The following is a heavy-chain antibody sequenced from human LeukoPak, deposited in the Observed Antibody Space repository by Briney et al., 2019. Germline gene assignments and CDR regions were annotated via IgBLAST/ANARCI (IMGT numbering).Heavy chain of an antibody. CDR1: GFTFSSYA. Sequence: GGSLRLSCAASGFTFSSYAMSWARQAPGKGLEWVSAISGSGGSTYHADSVKGRFTISRDNSKNTLYLQMNSLRAEDTAVYYCAKVPYYDVLAGYGYAFDIWGQGTMVIVSS. V-gene: IGHV3-23*01. D-gene: IGHD3-9*01. J-gene: IGHJ3*02. CDR2: ISGSGGST. CDR3: AKVPYYDVLAGYGYAFDI.